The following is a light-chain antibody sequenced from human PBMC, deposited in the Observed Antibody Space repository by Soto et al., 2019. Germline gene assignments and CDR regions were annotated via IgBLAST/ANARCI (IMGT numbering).Light chain of an antibody. J-gene: IGKJ2*01. CDR3: QQYGDLPFT. V-gene: IGKV1-33*01. CDR2: DAS. Sequence: IQMTQSPSSLSASVGDRVTITCQASQDISKSLNWYQQKPGKPPNLLIYDASNLETGVPSRFNGSGSRTDFTFAISSLQPADVATYYCQQYGDLPFTFGPGTKLEI. CDR1: QDISKS.